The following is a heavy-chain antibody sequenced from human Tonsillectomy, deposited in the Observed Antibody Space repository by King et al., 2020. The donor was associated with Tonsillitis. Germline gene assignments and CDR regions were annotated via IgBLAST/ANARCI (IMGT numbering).Heavy chain of an antibody. Sequence: VQLQQWGAGLLKPSETLSLTCAVYGGSFSGYYWSWIRQPPGKGLEWIGEINHSGSTNYNPSLKIRVTISVDPSKNQFSLKLSSVTAADTAVYYCATRGTGRGVVITYAFDPWGQGTLVTVSS. CDR1: GGSFSGYY. J-gene: IGHJ5*02. CDR3: ATRGTGRGVVITYAFDP. D-gene: IGHD3-3*01. CDR2: INHSGST. V-gene: IGHV4-34*01.